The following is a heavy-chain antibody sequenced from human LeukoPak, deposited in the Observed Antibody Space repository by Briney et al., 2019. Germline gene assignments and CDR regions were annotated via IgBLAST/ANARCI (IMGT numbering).Heavy chain of an antibody. CDR1: GFTFTTYW. V-gene: IGHV3-74*01. J-gene: IGHJ4*02. CDR3: AKGGHYSFFDY. CDR2: INSDGSST. D-gene: IGHD4-11*01. Sequence: PGGSLRFSCAASGFTFTTYWMHWVRQAPGQGLVWVSRINSDGSSTSYADSVKGRFTISRDNSKNTHYLQMSSLRAEDTGIYYCAKGGHYSFFDYWGQGTLVTVSS.